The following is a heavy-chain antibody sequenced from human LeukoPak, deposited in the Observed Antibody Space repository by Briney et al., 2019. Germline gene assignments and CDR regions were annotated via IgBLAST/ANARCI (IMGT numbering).Heavy chain of an antibody. D-gene: IGHD4-17*01. Sequence: SETLSLTCAVYGGSFSGYYWSLIRQPPGKGLEWIGEINHSGSTNYNPSLKSRATISVDTSKNQFSLKLSSVTAADTAVYYCARDYYGERASEYWGQGTLVIVSS. CDR2: INHSGST. V-gene: IGHV4-34*01. CDR1: GGSFSGYY. CDR3: ARDYYGERASEY. J-gene: IGHJ4*02.